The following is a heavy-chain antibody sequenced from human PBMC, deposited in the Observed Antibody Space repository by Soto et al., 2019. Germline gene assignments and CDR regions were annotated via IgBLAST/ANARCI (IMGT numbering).Heavy chain of an antibody. D-gene: IGHD5-12*01. Sequence: SETLSLTCAVYGGSFSGYYWSWIRQPPGKGLEWIGEINHSGSTNYNPSLKSRVTISVDTSKNQFSLKLSSVTAADTAVYYCAREGAGWLRLGYFDYWGQGTLVTVS. CDR2: INHSGST. V-gene: IGHV4-34*01. CDR3: AREGAGWLRLGYFDY. CDR1: GGSFSGYY. J-gene: IGHJ4*02.